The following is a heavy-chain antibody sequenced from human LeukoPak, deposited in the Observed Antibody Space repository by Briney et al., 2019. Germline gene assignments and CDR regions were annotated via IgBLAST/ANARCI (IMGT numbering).Heavy chain of an antibody. CDR3: ARGWWNYWSGYYYYMDV. CDR1: GESVSSNSAA. V-gene: IGHV6-1*01. CDR2: TYYRSKWYY. J-gene: IGHJ6*03. D-gene: IGHD1-7*01. Sequence: SQTLSLTCAISGESVSSNSAAWTWIRQSPSRGLEWLGRTYYRSKWYYDYAVSVKSRITINPDTSKSQFSLQLNSVTPDDTAVYYCARGWWNYWSGYYYYMDVWGKGTTVTVSS.